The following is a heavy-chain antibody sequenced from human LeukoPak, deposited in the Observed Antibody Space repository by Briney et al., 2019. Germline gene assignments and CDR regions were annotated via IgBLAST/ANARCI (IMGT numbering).Heavy chain of an antibody. CDR1: GGSLSSGSYY. D-gene: IGHD5-24*01. CDR3: AREDGYRYYFDY. V-gene: IGHV4-61*02. J-gene: IGHJ4*02. Sequence: SESLSLTCTLPGGSLSSGSYYWSWIRQPAGKGLESIGRIFTSGSTNYNPSLKSRVTISVDTSKNQFSLKLSSVTAADTAVYYCAREDGYRYYFDYWGQGTLVTVSS. CDR2: IFTSGST.